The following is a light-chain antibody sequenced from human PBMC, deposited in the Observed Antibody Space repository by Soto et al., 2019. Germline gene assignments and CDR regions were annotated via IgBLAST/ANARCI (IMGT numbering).Light chain of an antibody. CDR2: AAS. Sequence: DIQLTQSPSFLSAAVGDGVTLTCRASQGISSFLAWYQQKPGKAPKLLISAASTLQSGVPSRLSGSGSGTEFTLTISSLQTEDFATYYCQQLNTHPYTFGQGTKLEIK. J-gene: IGKJ2*01. CDR1: QGISSF. V-gene: IGKV1-9*01. CDR3: QQLNTHPYT.